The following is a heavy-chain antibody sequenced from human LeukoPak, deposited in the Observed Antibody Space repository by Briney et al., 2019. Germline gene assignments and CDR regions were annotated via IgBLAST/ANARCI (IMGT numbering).Heavy chain of an antibody. CDR3: ATVERPSTRLPGVAAAGTSYFFDC. CDR1: RFSFRDYS. J-gene: IGHJ4*02. CDR2: ISSTSSYT. D-gene: IGHD6-13*01. Sequence: GGSLRLSCEASRFSFRDYSMTWIRQAPGKGLEWVSYISSTSSYTDYADSVKDRFTISRDNARNSLYLQMNSLRAEDTAVYYCATVERPSTRLPGVAAAGTSYFFDCWGQGTLVTVSS. V-gene: IGHV3-11*06.